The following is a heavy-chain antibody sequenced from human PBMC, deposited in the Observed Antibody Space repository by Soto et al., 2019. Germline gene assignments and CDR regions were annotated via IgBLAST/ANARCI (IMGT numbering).Heavy chain of an antibody. V-gene: IGHV3-64D*06. D-gene: IGHD3-22*01. Sequence: EVQLVESGGGLVQPGGSLRLSCSASGFIFSTYTMHWVRQAPGKGLEYVSAISSNGGTTYYTDSVKGRFTISRDNSKSTLYLQMSSLRAEDTAIYYCVKDYYDSSGYFYLSGFDYWGQGTLDTVSS. CDR1: GFIFSTYT. CDR3: VKDYYDSSGYFYLSGFDY. CDR2: ISSNGGTT. J-gene: IGHJ4*02.